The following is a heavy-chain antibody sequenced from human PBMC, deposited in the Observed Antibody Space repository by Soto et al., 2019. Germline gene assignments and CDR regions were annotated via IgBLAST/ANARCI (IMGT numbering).Heavy chain of an antibody. CDR1: GFTFITYA. D-gene: IGHD1-1*01. Sequence: GGSLRLSCATSGFTFITYAISWVRQAPLKVLYLFSIIHSIFVTYYSDSVKGRFTISRDNSNNTLYLQLNSLRAEDTAIYYCAKNYKFDSWGQGTRVTVSS. CDR2: IHSIFVT. CDR3: AKNYKFDS. J-gene: IGHJ4*02. V-gene: IGHV3-23*01.